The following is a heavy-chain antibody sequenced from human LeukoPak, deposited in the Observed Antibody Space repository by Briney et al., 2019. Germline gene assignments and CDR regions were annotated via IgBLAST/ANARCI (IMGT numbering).Heavy chain of an antibody. CDR2: INPNSGGT. D-gene: IGHD2-2*01. CDR1: GYTFTGYY. V-gene: IGHV1-2*02. Sequence: AASVKVSCKASGYTFTGYYMHWVRQAPGQGLEWMGWINPNSGGTNYAQKFQGRVTMTRDTSISTAYMELSRLRSDDTAVYYCARRKYCSSTSCYALGPYFDYWAREPWSPSPQ. J-gene: IGHJ4*02. CDR3: ARRKYCSSTSCYALGPYFDY.